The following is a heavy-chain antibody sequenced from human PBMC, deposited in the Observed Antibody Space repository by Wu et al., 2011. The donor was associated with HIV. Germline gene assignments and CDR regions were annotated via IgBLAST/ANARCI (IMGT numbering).Heavy chain of an antibody. CDR3: ARSDYYDTSGYYYVYNWFDP. J-gene: IGHJ5*02. Sequence: QVQLVQSGAEVKKPGSSVKVSCKASGATFSSYAISWVRQAPGQGLEWMGRIIPIFGTANYAQKFQGRVTITADKSTSTAYMELSSLRSEDTAVYYCARSDYYDTSGYYYVYNWFDPWGQGTLVHRLL. V-gene: IGHV1-69*14. CDR2: IIPIFGTA. D-gene: IGHD3-22*01. CDR1: GATFSSYA.